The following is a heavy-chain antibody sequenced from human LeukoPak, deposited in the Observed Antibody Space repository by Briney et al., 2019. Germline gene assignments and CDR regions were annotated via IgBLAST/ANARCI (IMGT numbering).Heavy chain of an antibody. J-gene: IGHJ4*02. D-gene: IGHD3-22*01. V-gene: IGHV3-74*01. CDR1: GFTFSSYW. CDR2: INSDGSST. CDR3: ARDRTSRRRGAGYSNILDY. Sequence: GRSLRLSCAASGFTFSSYWMHWVRQAPGKGLVWVSRINSDGSSTSYADSVKGRFTISRDNAKNTLYLQMNSLRAEDTAVYYCARDRTSRRRGAGYSNILDYWGQGTLVTVSS.